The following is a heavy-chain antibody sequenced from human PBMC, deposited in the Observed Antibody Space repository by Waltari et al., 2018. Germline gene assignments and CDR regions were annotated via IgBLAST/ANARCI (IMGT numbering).Heavy chain of an antibody. CDR3: AKDGSTVRGGTGDAFDI. Sequence: GGSLRLSCAASGFTFSSYGMHWVRQAPGKGLEWVAFIRYDGSNKYYADSVEGRFTISRDNSKNTLYLQMNSLRAEDTAVYYCAKDGSTVRGGTGDAFDIWGQGTMVTVSS. D-gene: IGHD3-10*01. J-gene: IGHJ3*02. CDR1: GFTFSSYG. V-gene: IGHV3-30*02. CDR2: IRYDGSNK.